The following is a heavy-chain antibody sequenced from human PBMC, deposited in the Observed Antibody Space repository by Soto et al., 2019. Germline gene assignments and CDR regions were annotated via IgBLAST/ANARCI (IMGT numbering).Heavy chain of an antibody. J-gene: IGHJ6*03. CDR3: AGTTSHYWYYMDV. D-gene: IGHD1-7*01. CDR2: TSYRTRWYY. CDR1: GDSVSSNSAA. V-gene: IGHV6-1*01. Sequence: SQTLSLTCVISGDSVSSNSAAWNWIRQSQSRGLEWLGRTSYRTRWYYDYAVSVRSRITVNPGTSKNQFSLQLTSVTPEDTAVYYCAGTTSHYWYYMDVWGKGTTVTVSS.